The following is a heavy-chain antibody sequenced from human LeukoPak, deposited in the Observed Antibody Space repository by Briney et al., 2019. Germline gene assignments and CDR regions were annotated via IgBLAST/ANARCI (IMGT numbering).Heavy chain of an antibody. CDR3: ARASSSSGYSFDY. CDR2: MNPNSGNT. D-gene: IGHD6-6*01. J-gene: IGHJ4*02. V-gene: IGHV1-8*01. CDR1: GYTFTSYD. Sequence: ASVKVSCKASGYTFTSYDINWVRQATGQGLEWMGWMNPNSGNTGYAQKFQGRATMTRNTSISTAYMELSSLRSEDTAVYYCARASSSSGYSFDYWGQGTLVTVSS.